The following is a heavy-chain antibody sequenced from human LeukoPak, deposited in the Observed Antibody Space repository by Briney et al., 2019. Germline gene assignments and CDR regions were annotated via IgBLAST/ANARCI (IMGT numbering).Heavy chain of an antibody. CDR1: GFTFSTRA. J-gene: IGHJ4*02. V-gene: IGHV3-23*01. Sequence: PGGSLRLSCAASGFTFSTRAMSWVRHAPGKGLEWVSAIGGSGAGTYYTDSVKGRFTISRDNSKNMLFLQMNSLRAEDTAVYYCAKRPSGGRDFDYWGQGTLVTVSS. CDR2: IGGSGAGT. D-gene: IGHD2-15*01. CDR3: AKRPSGGRDFDY.